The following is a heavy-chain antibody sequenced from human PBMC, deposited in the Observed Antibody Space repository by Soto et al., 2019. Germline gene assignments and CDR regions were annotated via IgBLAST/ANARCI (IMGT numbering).Heavy chain of an antibody. CDR1: GGSITSGGYS. D-gene: IGHD2-21*01. J-gene: IGHJ5*02. CDR3: AGRKYDVVAGSVWFDP. V-gene: IGHV4-30-2*01. CDR2: MYHSGNT. Sequence: QLQLQESGSGLVKPSETLSLNCAVSGGSITSGGYSWGWIRQPPGQGLEWIGYMYHSGNTYYNPSLKRRGTISLDHSRNQFALRLNSVTAAATAVDFCAGRKYDVVAGSVWFDPWGQGTLVTVSS.